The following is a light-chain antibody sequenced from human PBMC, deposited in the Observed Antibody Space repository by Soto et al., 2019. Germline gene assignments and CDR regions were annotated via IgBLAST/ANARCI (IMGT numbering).Light chain of an antibody. CDR3: SSYISVSSPVV. Sequence: QSVLTQPASLSGSPGQSITISCTGTSSDVGYYNYVSWYQQHPGKAPKVIIYEVSNRPSGVSYRFSGSKSGHTASLTISGLQAEDEADYYCSSYISVSSPVVFGGGTKLTVL. CDR2: EVS. V-gene: IGLV2-14*01. J-gene: IGLJ2*01. CDR1: SSDVGYYNY.